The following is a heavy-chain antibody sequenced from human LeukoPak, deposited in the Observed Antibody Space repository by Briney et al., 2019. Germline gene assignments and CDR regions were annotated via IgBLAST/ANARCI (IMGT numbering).Heavy chain of an antibody. V-gene: IGHV3-33*01. CDR1: GFTFSSYG. CDR3: ARDRVVTTPGPSPYYYYYYYGMDV. J-gene: IGHJ6*02. CDR2: IWYDGSNK. D-gene: IGHD2-21*02. Sequence: PGGSLRLSCAASGFTFSSYGMHWVRQAPGKGLEWVAVIWYDGSNKYYADSVKGRFTISRDNSKNTLYLQMNSLRAEDTAVYYCARDRVVTTPGPSPYYYYYYYGMDVWGQGTTVTVSS.